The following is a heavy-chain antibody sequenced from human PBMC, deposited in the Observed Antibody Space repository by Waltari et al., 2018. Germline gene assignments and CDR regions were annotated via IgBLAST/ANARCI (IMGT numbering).Heavy chain of an antibody. CDR3: TTNWNYGDY. D-gene: IGHD1-7*01. V-gene: IGHV3-7*01. CDR2: IKPDGSEK. Sequence: EVQLLESGGGLVQPGGSLSLSCAASGFTFSPYWMNWVRQTPGKGLEWVANIKPDGSEKYYVDSVKGRFTISRDNAKKSLYLQMNTLRVEDTAVYYCTTNWNYGDYWGQGTLVTVSS. CDR1: GFTFSPYW. J-gene: IGHJ4*02.